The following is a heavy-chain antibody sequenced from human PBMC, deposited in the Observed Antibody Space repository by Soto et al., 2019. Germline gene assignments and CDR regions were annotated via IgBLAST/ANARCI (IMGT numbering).Heavy chain of an antibody. CDR3: ARGYCSGGSCYSSRFLLNWFDP. V-gene: IGHV1-69*02. CDR1: GGTFSSYT. J-gene: IGHJ5*02. CDR2: IIPILGIA. D-gene: IGHD2-15*01. Sequence: QVQLVQSGAEVKKPGSSVKVSCKASGGTFSSYTISWVRQAPGQGLEWMGRIIPILGIANYAQKFQGRVTIIADKSTSTAYMELSSLGSEDTAVYYCARGYCSGGSCYSSRFLLNWFDPWGQGTLVTVSS.